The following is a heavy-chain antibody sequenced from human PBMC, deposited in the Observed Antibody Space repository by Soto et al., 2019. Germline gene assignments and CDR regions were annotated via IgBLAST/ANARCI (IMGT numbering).Heavy chain of an antibody. CDR1: GGFDSGYH. V-gene: IGHV4-59*02. CDR3: ARGQVNIWYFDR. Sequence: QVQLQESGPRLVKPSETLSLTCTVSGGFDSGYHWNWVRQPPGKRLEWIGHIYSSGTTNYNPSLKSRITISIDTSQNHFSLKMNSMTAADTAVYSCARGQVNIWYFDRWGQGTLVTVSS. CDR2: IYSSGTT. J-gene: IGHJ4*02.